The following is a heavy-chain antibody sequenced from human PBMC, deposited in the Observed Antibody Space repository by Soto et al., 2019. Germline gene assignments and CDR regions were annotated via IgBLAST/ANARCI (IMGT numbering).Heavy chain of an antibody. CDR1: GFTLSSYA. D-gene: IGHD2-15*01. CDR2: ISGSGGST. CDR3: AKSIHWAPYCSGGSCYPYYFDY. J-gene: IGHJ4*02. V-gene: IGHV3-23*01. Sequence: PGGSLRLSCAASGFTLSSYAMSWVRQAPGKGLEWVSAISGSGGSTYYADSVKGRFTISRDNSKNTLYLQMNSLRAEDTAVYYCAKSIHWAPYCSGGSCYPYYFDYWGQGTLVTVSS.